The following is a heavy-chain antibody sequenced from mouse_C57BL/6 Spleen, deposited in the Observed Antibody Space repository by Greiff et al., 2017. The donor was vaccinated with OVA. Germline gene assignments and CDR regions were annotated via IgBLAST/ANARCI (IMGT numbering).Heavy chain of an antibody. CDR2: ISNGGGST. D-gene: IGHD2-4*01. V-gene: IGHV5-12*01. J-gene: IGHJ2*01. CDR3: ARSDDYDDVYFDY. Sequence: EVQRVESGGGLVQPGGSLKLSCAASGFTFSDYYMYWVRQTPEKRLEWVAYISNGGGSTYYPDTVKGRFTISRDNAKNTLYLQMSRLKSEDTAMYYCARSDDYDDVYFDYWGQGTTLTVSS. CDR1: GFTFSDYY.